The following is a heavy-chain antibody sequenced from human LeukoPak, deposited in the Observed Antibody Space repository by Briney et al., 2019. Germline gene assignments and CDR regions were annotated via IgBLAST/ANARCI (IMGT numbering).Heavy chain of an antibody. CDR3: ARDAVDTANAV. D-gene: IGHD5-18*01. CDR1: GFTFNTYT. J-gene: IGHJ6*02. V-gene: IGHV3-74*01. Sequence: PGGSLRLSCAASGFTFNTYTMNWVRQAPGKGLVWVSHINSDGRITSYADSVKGRFTISRDNAKNTLYLQMNSLRAEDTAVYYCARDAVDTANAVWGQGTTVTVSS. CDR2: INSDGRIT.